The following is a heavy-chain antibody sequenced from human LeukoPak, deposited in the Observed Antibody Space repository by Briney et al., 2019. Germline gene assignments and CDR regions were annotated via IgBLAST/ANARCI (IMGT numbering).Heavy chain of an antibody. CDR2: INHSGST. D-gene: IGHD1-1*01. J-gene: IGHJ4*02. Sequence: SETLSLTCAVYGGSFSGYYWSWLRQPPGKGLEWIGEINHSGSTNYNPSLKSRVTISVDTSKNQFSLKVSSVTAADTAVYYCARAGNNWSFDYWGQGTLVTVSS. V-gene: IGHV4-34*01. CDR1: GGSFSGYY. CDR3: ARAGNNWSFDY.